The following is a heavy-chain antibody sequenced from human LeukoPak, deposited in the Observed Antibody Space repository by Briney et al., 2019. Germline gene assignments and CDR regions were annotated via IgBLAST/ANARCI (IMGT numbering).Heavy chain of an antibody. D-gene: IGHD1-26*01. CDR2: IWYDGSDE. V-gene: IGHV3-33*01. J-gene: IGHJ6*04. CDR1: GFTFSSHG. Sequence: PGRSLRLSCAASGFTFSSHGMHWVRQAPGKGLEWVAVIWYDGSDEYYADSVKGRFTISRDNSKNTLYLQMNSLRAKDTAVYYCARDWENGMDVWGKGTTVTVSS. CDR3: ARDWENGMDV.